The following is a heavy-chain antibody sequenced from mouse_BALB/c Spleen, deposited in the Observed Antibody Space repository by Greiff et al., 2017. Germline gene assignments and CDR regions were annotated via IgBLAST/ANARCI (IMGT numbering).Heavy chain of an antibody. CDR3: ARDISSSYAMDY. J-gene: IGHJ4*01. CDR1: GYSITSGYY. CDR2: ISYDGSN. D-gene: IGHD1-1*01. V-gene: IGHV3-6*02. Sequence: EVQLQQSGPGLVKPSQSLSLTCSVTGYSITSGYYWNWIRQFPGNKLEWMGYISYDGSNNYNPSLKNRIPITRDTSKNQFFLKLNSVTTEDTATYYCARDISSSYAMDYWGQGTSVTVSS.